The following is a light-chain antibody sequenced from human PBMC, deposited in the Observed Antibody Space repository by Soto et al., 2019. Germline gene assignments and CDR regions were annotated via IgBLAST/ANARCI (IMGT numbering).Light chain of an antibody. CDR2: GAS. CDR3: QQYGNSLYT. J-gene: IGKJ2*01. V-gene: IGKV3-20*01. Sequence: DIVLTQYPGTLSLSPGERATLSCRASQTVSTTYLAWYQQKPGQAPRLLIYGASCRAAGIPDRFSGSGSGTGFTLTIMRLEPEDFAVYYCQQYGNSLYTFGQGTKLEIK. CDR1: QTVSTTY.